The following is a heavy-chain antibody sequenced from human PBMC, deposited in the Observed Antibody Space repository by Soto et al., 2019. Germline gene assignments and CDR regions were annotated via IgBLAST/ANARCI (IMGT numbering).Heavy chain of an antibody. CDR3: ARDTPRRYYYDSSGYSY. Sequence: EVQLVESGGGLVQPGGSLRLSCAASGFTFSSYWMSWVRQAPGKGLEWVANIKQDGSEKYYVDSVKGRFTISRDNAKNSLYLQMNSLRAEDTAVYYCARDTPRRYYYDSSGYSYWGQGTLVTVS. CDR1: GFTFSSYW. J-gene: IGHJ4*02. D-gene: IGHD3-22*01. CDR2: IKQDGSEK. V-gene: IGHV3-7*05.